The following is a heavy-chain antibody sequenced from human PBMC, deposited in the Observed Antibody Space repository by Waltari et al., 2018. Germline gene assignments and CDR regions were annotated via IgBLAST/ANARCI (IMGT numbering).Heavy chain of an antibody. CDR2: IFYSGST. Sequence: QLQLQESGPGLVKPSETLSLTCTVSGGSISSGTYYWGWIRQPPGKGLEWIGTIFYSGSTYYNPSLKSRVTISLDTSKNQFSLKLTSVTAADTAVYYCVRVGYCSSCNWFDPWGQGTLVTVSS. D-gene: IGHD2-2*01. CDR3: VRVGYCSSCNWFDP. V-gene: IGHV4-39*07. J-gene: IGHJ5*02. CDR1: GGSISSGTYY.